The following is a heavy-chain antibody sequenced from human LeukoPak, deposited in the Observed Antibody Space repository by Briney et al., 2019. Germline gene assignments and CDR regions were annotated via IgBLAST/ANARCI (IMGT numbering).Heavy chain of an antibody. V-gene: IGHV3-23*01. Sequence: GGSLRLSCAASGFTFSSYAMSWVRQAPGKGLEWVSAISGSGGSTYYADSVKGRFTISRDNAKNSLYLQMNSLRAEDTAVYYCARGFAVVAAAFDYWGQGTLVTVSS. CDR3: ARGFAVVAAAFDY. J-gene: IGHJ4*02. D-gene: IGHD2-15*01. CDR1: GFTFSSYA. CDR2: ISGSGGST.